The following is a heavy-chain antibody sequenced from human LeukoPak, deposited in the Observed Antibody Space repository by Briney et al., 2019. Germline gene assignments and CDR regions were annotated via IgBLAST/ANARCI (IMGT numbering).Heavy chain of an antibody. CDR1: GGFFSGHY. J-gene: IGHJ4*02. CDR3: ARASHDYGDYSHFDY. D-gene: IGHD4-17*01. Sequence: PSETLSLTCAVYGGFFSGHYWNWIRQPPGKGLEWIGEINHGGSTNYNPSLKSRVTISVDTSQNQFSLRLSSVTAAGTAVYYCARASHDYGDYSHFDYWGQGTLVTVSS. CDR2: INHGGST. V-gene: IGHV4-34*01.